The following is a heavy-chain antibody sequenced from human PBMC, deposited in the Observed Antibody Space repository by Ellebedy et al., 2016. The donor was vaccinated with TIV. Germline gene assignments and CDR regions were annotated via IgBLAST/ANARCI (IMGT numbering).Heavy chain of an antibody. CDR2: IYYSGST. J-gene: IGHJ3*02. V-gene: IGHV4-59*12. CDR3: ARSERAAAATAGTFDI. D-gene: IGHD6-13*01. Sequence: ESLKISCTVSGGSISSYYWSWIRQPPGKGLEWIGYIYYSGSTNYNPSLKSRVTMSVDTSKNQFSLKLTSVTAADTAVYFCARSERAAAATAGTFDIWGQGTMVTVSS. CDR1: GGSISSYY.